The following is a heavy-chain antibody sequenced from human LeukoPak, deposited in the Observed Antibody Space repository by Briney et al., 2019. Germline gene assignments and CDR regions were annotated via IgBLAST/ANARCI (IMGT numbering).Heavy chain of an antibody. J-gene: IGHJ6*03. CDR3: ARQMGSSTSGSSGFWYYYYMDV. CDR1: GYTFTGYY. CDR2: INPSSGGT. V-gene: IGHV1-2*02. Sequence: ASVKVSCKASGYTFTGYYMHWVRQAPGQGLEWMGWINPSSGGTNYAQKFQGRVTMTRDTSISTAYMELSRLRSDDTAVYYCARQMGSSTSGSSGFWYYYYMDVWGKGTTVTVSS. D-gene: IGHD2-2*01.